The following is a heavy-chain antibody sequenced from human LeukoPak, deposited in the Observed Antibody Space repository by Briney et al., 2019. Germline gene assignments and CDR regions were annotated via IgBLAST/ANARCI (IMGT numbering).Heavy chain of an antibody. CDR3: ARHRGELRDAFDI. V-gene: IGHV3-23*01. Sequence: GGSLRLSCAASGFTFSSYAMTWVRQAPGKGLEWVSAISGSGGSTYYADSVKGRFTISRDNSKNTLYLQMNSLRAEDTAVYYCARHRGELRDAFDIWGQGTMVTVSS. D-gene: IGHD1-26*01. CDR2: ISGSGGST. CDR1: GFTFSSYA. J-gene: IGHJ3*02.